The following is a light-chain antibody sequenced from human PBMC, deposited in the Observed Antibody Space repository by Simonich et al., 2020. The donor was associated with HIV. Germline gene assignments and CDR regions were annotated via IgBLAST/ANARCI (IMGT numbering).Light chain of an antibody. Sequence: QSALTQPASVSGSPGQSITISCTGTSSDVGANNFVSWYQQHPGKAPKLMIYDVSNRPSGVSNRFSASKSGNTASLTISGLQAEDEADYYCSSYTSTSTWVFGGGTKLTVL. V-gene: IGLV2-14*03. J-gene: IGLJ3*02. CDR2: DVS. CDR1: SSDVGANNF. CDR3: SSYTSTSTWV.